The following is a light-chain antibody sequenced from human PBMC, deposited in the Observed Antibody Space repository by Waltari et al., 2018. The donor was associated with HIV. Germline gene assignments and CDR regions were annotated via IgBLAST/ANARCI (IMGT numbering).Light chain of an antibody. Sequence: DIVLTQSPATLSLSPGDGATLSCWARQSINTHLAWYQQKPGQAPRLLIYGASKRATGVPARFSGSVSGTDFTLTISSLEPEDSAVYYCQQRTNWPFTFGGGTKVAI. V-gene: IGKV3-11*01. CDR2: GAS. CDR3: QQRTNWPFT. CDR1: QSINTH. J-gene: IGKJ4*01.